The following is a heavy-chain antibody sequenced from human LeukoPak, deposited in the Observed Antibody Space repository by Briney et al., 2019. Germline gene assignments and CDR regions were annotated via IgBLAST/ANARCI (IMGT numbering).Heavy chain of an antibody. CDR2: IVVGSGNT. V-gene: IGHV1-58*02. D-gene: IGHD3-22*01. CDR1: GFTFTSSA. Sequence: SVKVSCKASGFTFTSSAMQWVRQARGQRLEWIGWIVVGSGNTNYAQKFQERVTITRDMSTSTAYMELSSLRSEDTAVYYCAAVLDDSSGYYSFLGYWGQGTLVTVSS. CDR3: AAVLDDSSGYYSFLGY. J-gene: IGHJ4*02.